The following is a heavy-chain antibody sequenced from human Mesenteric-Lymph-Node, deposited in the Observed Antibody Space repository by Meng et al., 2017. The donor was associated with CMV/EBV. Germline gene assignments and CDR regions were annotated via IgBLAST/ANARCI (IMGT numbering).Heavy chain of an antibody. D-gene: IGHD3-9*01. J-gene: IGHJ4*02. V-gene: IGHV1-2*02. CDR1: GYSFIGYY. CDR3: ARVPTDILPDQHFDY. CDR2: INPNSGVT. Sequence: ASVTVSCKASGYSFIGYYIHWVRQAPGQGLEWMGWINPNSGVTKTAQKFQGRVTMARDTSISTAYMEVSSLRSDDTAIYYCARVPTDILPDQHFDYWGQGTLVTVSS.